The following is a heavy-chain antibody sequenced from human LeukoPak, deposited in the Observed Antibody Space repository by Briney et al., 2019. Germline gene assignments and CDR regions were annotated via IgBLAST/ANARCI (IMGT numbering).Heavy chain of an antibody. D-gene: IGHD7-27*01. CDR1: GYTFTGYY. Sequence: ASVKVSCEASGYTFTGYYMHWVRQAPGQGLEWMGWINPNSGGTNYAQKFQGRVTMTRDTSISTAYMELSRLRSDDTAVYYCARSGDPRGALDYWGQGTLVTVSS. CDR3: ARSGDPRGALDY. J-gene: IGHJ4*02. CDR2: INPNSGGT. V-gene: IGHV1-2*02.